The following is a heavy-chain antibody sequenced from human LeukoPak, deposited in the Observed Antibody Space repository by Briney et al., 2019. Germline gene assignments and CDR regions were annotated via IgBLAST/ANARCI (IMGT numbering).Heavy chain of an antibody. CDR2: ISYDGSNK. J-gene: IGHJ4*02. D-gene: IGHD1-26*01. CDR1: GFTFSSYG. Sequence: RRSMRLACAASGFTFSSYGMQWVRQAPGGGLEWVAVISYDGSNKYYADSVKGRFTLSRDNYKSTLYLQMNSLRAEDTGVYYCARDGRALLRDFDYWGQGTLVTVSS. CDR3: ARDGRALLRDFDY. V-gene: IGHV3-30*03.